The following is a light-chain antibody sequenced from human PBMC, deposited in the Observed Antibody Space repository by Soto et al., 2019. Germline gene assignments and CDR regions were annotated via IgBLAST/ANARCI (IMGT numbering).Light chain of an antibody. J-gene: IGKJ5*01. Sequence: ESVFTHATDTRAFSGVGIASLXVGXSQSVNSRLAWYQHKPGQAPRLLISGTSSRATGIPDRFSGSGSGTDFTLTINRLEPEDFAVYYCQQYGGSPLITFGQGTRLEI. CDR1: QSVNSR. CDR3: QQYGGSPLIT. CDR2: GTS. V-gene: IGKV3-20*01.